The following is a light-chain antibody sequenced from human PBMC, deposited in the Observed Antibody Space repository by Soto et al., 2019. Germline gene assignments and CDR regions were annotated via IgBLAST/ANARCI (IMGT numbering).Light chain of an antibody. V-gene: IGKV3-20*01. CDR3: QQYNNWPLIT. CDR1: QSVSSSY. CDR2: GAS. Sequence: EIVLTQSPATLSLSPGERATLSCRAIQSVSSSYLAWYQQKPGQAPRLLIYGASSRATGIPDRFSGSGSGTDFTLTISRLEPEDFAVYYCQQYNNWPLITFGQGTRLEIK. J-gene: IGKJ5*01.